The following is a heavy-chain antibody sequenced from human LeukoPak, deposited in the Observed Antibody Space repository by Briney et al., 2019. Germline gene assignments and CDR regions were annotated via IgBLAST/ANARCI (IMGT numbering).Heavy chain of an antibody. J-gene: IGHJ5*02. D-gene: IGHD6-13*01. V-gene: IGHV3-48*03. CDR3: ARTYSSRIARWFDP. CDR1: GFTFSSYE. Sequence: PGGSLRLSCAASGFTFSSYEMNWVRQAPGKGLEWVSYISSSGSTIYYADSVKGRFTISRDNAKNSLYLQMNSLRAEDTAVYYCARTYSSRIARWFDPWGQGTLVTVSS. CDR2: ISSSGSTI.